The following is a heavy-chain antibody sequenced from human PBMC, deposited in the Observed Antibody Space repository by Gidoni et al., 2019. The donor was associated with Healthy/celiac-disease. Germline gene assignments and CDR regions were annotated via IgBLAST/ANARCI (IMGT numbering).Heavy chain of an antibody. CDR1: GLTVSSYG. CDR3: ARDPYCSSTSCYAPYYYGMDV. D-gene: IGHD2-2*01. CDR2: IWYDGSNK. J-gene: IGHJ6*02. V-gene: IGHV3-33*01. Sequence: QVQLVESGGGVVQPGRSLRLSCAASGLTVSSYGMKGGRQAPGKGLEVVAVIWYDGSNKYYADSVKGRFTISSDNSKNTLYLQMNSLRAEDTAVYYCARDPYCSSTSCYAPYYYGMDVWGQGTTVTVSS.